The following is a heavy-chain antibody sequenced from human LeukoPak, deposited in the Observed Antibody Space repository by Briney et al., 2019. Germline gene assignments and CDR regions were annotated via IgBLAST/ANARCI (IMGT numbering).Heavy chain of an antibody. CDR3: ARESIPAVAGTSGY. CDR2: ISTRGGRT. Sequence: ASVKVSFKASGYTFTSYHMHWVRPAPAPGLEWKGIISTRGGRTSYGEKFQGRVTMTGDTSTSTDYMELSSLRSEDTAVYYCARESIPAVAGTSGYWGQGTGVTVSS. J-gene: IGHJ4*02. CDR1: GYTFTSYH. D-gene: IGHD6-19*01. V-gene: IGHV1-46*01.